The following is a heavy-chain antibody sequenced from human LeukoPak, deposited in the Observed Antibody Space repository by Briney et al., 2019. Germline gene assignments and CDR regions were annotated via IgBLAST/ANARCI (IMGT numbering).Heavy chain of an antibody. V-gene: IGHV3-53*01. CDR3: AKREMAVRAFDF. D-gene: IGHD6-19*01. Sequence: PGGSLRLSCAASGFTVSSNYMSWVRQAPGKGLEWVSVVYSGGSTYYADSVKGRFTISRDNSKNTLYLQMNSLRAEDTAVYYCAKREMAVRAFDFWGQGTLVTVSS. CDR2: VYSGGST. CDR1: GFTVSSNY. J-gene: IGHJ4*02.